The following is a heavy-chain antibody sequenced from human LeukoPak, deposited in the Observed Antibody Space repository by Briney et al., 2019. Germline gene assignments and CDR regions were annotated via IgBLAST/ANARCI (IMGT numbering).Heavy chain of an antibody. CDR1: GFTFSSYA. CDR3: AKGPGSGWPISAYDY. Sequence: PGGSLRLSCAASGFTFSSYAMSWVRQAPGKGLEWVSAISGSGGSTYYADSVKGRFTISRDNSTNTLYLQMNSLRAEDTAVYYCAKGPGSGWPISAYDYWGQGTLVTVSS. CDR2: ISGSGGST. J-gene: IGHJ4*02. D-gene: IGHD6-19*01. V-gene: IGHV3-23*01.